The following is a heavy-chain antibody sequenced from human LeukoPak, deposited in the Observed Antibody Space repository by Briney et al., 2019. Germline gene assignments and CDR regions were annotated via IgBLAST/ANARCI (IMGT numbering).Heavy chain of an antibody. J-gene: IGHJ4*02. D-gene: IGHD7-27*01. CDR3: ARARTGDLDY. CDR2: IYHSGST. CDR1: GYSISSGYY. Sequence: PSETLSLTCTVSGYSISSGYYWGWIRQPPGKGLEWIGSIYHSGSTYYNPSLKSRVTISVDTSKNQFSLKLSSVTAADTAVYYCARARTGDLDYWGQGTLVTVSS. V-gene: IGHV4-38-2*02.